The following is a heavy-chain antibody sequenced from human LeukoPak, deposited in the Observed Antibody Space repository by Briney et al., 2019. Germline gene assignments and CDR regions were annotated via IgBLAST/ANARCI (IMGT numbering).Heavy chain of an antibody. V-gene: IGHV4-39*01. CDR2: IYYSGST. Sequence: SETLSLTCTVSGGSISSSSDYWGWIRQPPGKGLDWIGTIYYSGSTYYNPSLKSRVSISVDTSKNQLSLELSSVTAADTAVYYCASDAWGGRWFGEPGVIHYGMDVWGQGTTDSVSS. D-gene: IGHD3-10*01. J-gene: IGHJ6*02. CDR1: GGSISSSSDY. CDR3: ASDAWGGRWFGEPGVIHYGMDV.